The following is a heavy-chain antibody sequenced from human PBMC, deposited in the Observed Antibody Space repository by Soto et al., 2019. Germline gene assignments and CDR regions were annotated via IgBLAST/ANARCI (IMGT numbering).Heavy chain of an antibody. CDR2: IYDTGDT. V-gene: IGHV4-39*01. CDR3: ASRVAVAAYYFDD. D-gene: IGHD6-19*01. Sequence: SETLSLTCTVSGGSISSSSYYWGWIRQPPGKGLDWIASIYDTGDTYYNPSLKSRVTISVDTSKKQFSLKLSSVTAADTAVYYCASRVAVAAYYFDDWGQGSLVTVSS. CDR1: GGSISSSSYY. J-gene: IGHJ4*02.